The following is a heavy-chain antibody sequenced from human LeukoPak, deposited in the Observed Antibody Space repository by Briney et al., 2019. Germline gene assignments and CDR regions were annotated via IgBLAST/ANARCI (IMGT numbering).Heavy chain of an antibody. D-gene: IGHD6-19*01. CDR2: IYYNGST. Sequence: SETLSLTCIVSGGSISSYYWTWIRQPPGKGLEWIGYIYYNGSTNYNPSLKSRVTISVDTSKNQFSLKLNSVPAADTAVYYCARQSRGIAVAGLDYWGQGILVTVSS. CDR1: GGSISSYY. J-gene: IGHJ4*02. V-gene: IGHV4-59*08. CDR3: ARQSRGIAVAGLDY.